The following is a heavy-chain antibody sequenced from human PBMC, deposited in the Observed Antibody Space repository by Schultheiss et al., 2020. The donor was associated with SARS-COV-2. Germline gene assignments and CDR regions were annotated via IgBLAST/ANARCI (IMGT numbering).Heavy chain of an antibody. Sequence: GESLKISCAASGFGVSSNYMSWVRQAPGKGLEWVSMIYSSGETHYADSVKGRFIISRDTSRNTLYLHMNSLRAEDTALYYCARWSGTYYDHWGQGTLVTVSS. J-gene: IGHJ4*02. D-gene: IGHD3-3*01. V-gene: IGHV3-53*01. CDR1: GFGVSSNY. CDR3: ARWSGTYYDH. CDR2: IYSSGET.